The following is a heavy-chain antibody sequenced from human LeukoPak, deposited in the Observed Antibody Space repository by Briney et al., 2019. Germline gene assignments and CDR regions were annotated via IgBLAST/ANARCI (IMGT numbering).Heavy chain of an antibody. CDR2: INPSGGST. CDR1: GYTFTSYY. V-gene: IGHV1-46*01. J-gene: IGHJ4*02. Sequence: ASVKVSCKASGYTFTSYYMHWVRQAPGQGLEWMGIINPSGGSTSYAQKFQGRVTITRDTSASTAYMELSSLRSEDTAVYYCARAQARYSYGYYFDYWGQGTLVTVSS. CDR3: ARAQARYSYGYYFDY. D-gene: IGHD5-18*01.